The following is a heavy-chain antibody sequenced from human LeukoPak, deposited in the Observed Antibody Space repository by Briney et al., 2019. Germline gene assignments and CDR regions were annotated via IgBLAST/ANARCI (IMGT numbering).Heavy chain of an antibody. Sequence: TVKVSCKTSGGTFSTYAISWVRQAPGQGLEWMGGIIPIFGTSNYAQKFQGRVTITADESTSTAYMELSSLRSEDTAVYYCARDDGRYFDRLGHDAFDIWGQGTLVTVSS. CDR3: ARDDGRYFDRLGHDAFDI. CDR1: GGTFSTYA. J-gene: IGHJ3*02. CDR2: IIPIFGTS. D-gene: IGHD3-9*01. V-gene: IGHV1-69*13.